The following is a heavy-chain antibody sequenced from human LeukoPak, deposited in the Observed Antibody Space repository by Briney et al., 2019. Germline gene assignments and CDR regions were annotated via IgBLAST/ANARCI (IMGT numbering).Heavy chain of an antibody. D-gene: IGHD3-16*02. CDR3: ARENDYVWGSYRYTGKIFGY. V-gene: IGHV3-23*01. Sequence: GGSLRLSCAASGFTFSSYAMSWVRQAPGKGLEWVSAISGSGGSTYYADSVKGRFTISRDNAKNSLYLQMNSLRAEDTAVYYCARENDYVWGSYRYTGKIFGYWGQGTLVTVSS. CDR1: GFTFSSYA. J-gene: IGHJ4*02. CDR2: ISGSGGST.